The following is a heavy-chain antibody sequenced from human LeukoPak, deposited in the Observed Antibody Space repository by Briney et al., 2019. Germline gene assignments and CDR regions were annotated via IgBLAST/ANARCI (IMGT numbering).Heavy chain of an antibody. V-gene: IGHV1-2*02. CDR3: AKTPYCSSTSCYKGMGYYYYYMDV. J-gene: IGHJ6*03. D-gene: IGHD2-2*02. CDR1: GYTFTGYY. CDR2: INPNSGGT. Sequence: ASVKVSCKASGYTFTGYYMHWVRQAPGQGLEWMGWINPNSGGTNYAQKFQGRVTITADESTSTAYMELSSLRSEDTAVYYCAKTPYCSSTSCYKGMGYYYYYMDVWGKGTTVTVSS.